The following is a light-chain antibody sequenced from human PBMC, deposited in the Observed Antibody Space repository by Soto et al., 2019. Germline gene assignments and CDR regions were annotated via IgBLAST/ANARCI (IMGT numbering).Light chain of an antibody. J-gene: IGLJ3*02. CDR1: SSNIGTNT. CDR2: SSN. Sequence: QLVLTQPPSASGTPRQRVTISCSGSSSNIGTNTVNWYQQFPRSAPKLLMYSSNQRPSGVPDRFSGSKSGTSASLAISGLQSEDEADYYCAAWDGSLNVVLFGGGTKVTVL. CDR3: AAWDGSLNVVL. V-gene: IGLV1-44*01.